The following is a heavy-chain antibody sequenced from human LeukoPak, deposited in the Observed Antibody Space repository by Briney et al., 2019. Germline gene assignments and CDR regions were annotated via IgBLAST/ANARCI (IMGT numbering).Heavy chain of an antibody. V-gene: IGHV1-24*01. CDR1: GYTLTELS. Sequence: ASVKVSCKVSGYTLTELSMHWVRQTPGKGLEWMGGVDPEDGETIYAQKFQGRVTMTEDTSTDTAYMELSSLRSEDTAVYYCATDVAGQQQLVRGWYYFDYWGQGTLVTVSS. CDR3: ATDVAGQQQLVRGWYYFDY. CDR2: VDPEDGET. D-gene: IGHD6-13*01. J-gene: IGHJ4*02.